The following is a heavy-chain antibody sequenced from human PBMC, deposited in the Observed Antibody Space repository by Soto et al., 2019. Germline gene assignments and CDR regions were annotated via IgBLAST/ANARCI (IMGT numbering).Heavy chain of an antibody. D-gene: IGHD1-20*01. Sequence: QVQLVQSGTEVKKPGASVKVSCKASGYTFTSYGIHWVRLAPGQRLEWMGWINAANGDTKYSPKFQGRVTITGDTSASTAYMELRSLRSEDTALYSCVRRHVSEIGIDWFDSWGQGTLVTVSS. J-gene: IGHJ5*01. CDR1: GYTFTSYG. V-gene: IGHV1-3*01. CDR2: INAANGDT. CDR3: VRRHVSEIGIDWFDS.